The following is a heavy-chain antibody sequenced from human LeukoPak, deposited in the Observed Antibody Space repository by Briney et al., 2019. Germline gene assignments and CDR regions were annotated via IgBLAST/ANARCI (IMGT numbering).Heavy chain of an antibody. CDR3: ARGHWYYYGSGSYYKYYFDY. Sequence: PSETLSLTCAVYGGSFSGYYWSWIRQPPGKGLEWIGEINHSGSTNYNPPLKSRVTISVDTSKNQFSLKLSSVTAADTAVYYCARGHWYYYGSGSYYKYYFDYWGQGTLVTVSS. V-gene: IGHV4-34*01. J-gene: IGHJ4*02. CDR2: INHSGST. D-gene: IGHD3-10*01. CDR1: GGSFSGYY.